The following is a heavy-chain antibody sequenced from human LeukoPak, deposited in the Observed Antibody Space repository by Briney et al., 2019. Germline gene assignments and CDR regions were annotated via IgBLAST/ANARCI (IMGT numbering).Heavy chain of an antibody. Sequence: GGSLRLSCAASGFTVSINYMNWVRQAPGKGLEWVSVIDGDSSTDYADSVKGRFTISRDNSKNTLYLQMNSLRAEDTAVYYCARGHFYGSGSFWFDLWGQGSLVTVSS. D-gene: IGHD3-10*01. J-gene: IGHJ5*02. CDR3: ARGHFYGSGSFWFDL. CDR2: IDGDSST. CDR1: GFTVSINY. V-gene: IGHV3-53*01.